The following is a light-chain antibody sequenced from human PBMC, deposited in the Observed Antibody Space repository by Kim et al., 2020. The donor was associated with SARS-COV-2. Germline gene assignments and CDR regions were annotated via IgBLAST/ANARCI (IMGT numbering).Light chain of an antibody. CDR1: SSNIGRYS. CDR3: ASWDDNLSGVV. V-gene: IGLV1-47*01. CDR2: RND. Sequence: QSVLTQPPSASGTPGQRITISCSGSSSNIGRYSIFWYQQIPGTAPKLLMYRNDQRRSGIPDRFSGSKYGTSASLAISGLRSEDEADYYCASWDDNLSGVVFGGGTQLTVL. J-gene: IGLJ3*02.